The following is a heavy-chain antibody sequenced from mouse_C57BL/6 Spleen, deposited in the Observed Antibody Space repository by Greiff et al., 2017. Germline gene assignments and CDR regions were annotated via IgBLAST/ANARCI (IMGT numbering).Heavy chain of an antibody. CDR2: IWRGGST. CDR1: GFSLTSYG. CDR3: AKKGGTTVVDYAMDY. Sequence: QVQLQQSGPGLVQPSQSLSITCTVSGFSLTSYGVHWVRQSPGKGLEWLGVIWRGGSTDYNAAFMSRLSITKDNSKSQVFFKMNSLQADDTAIYYCAKKGGTTVVDYAMDYWGQGTSVTVSS. J-gene: IGHJ4*01. D-gene: IGHD1-1*01. V-gene: IGHV2-5*01.